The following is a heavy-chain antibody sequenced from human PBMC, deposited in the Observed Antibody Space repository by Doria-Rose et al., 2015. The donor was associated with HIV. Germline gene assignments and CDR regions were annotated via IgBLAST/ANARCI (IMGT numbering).Heavy chain of an antibody. D-gene: IGHD1-1*01. CDR3: ARGLLRGGWNDVDYYYGMDV. CDR1: GGSFSGYY. CDR2: INHSGST. V-gene: IGHV4-34*01. Sequence: QVQLQQWDAGLVKPSETLSLTCAVFGGSFSGYYWSWIRQPPRNGLEWIGAINHSGSTNYKTSLKIRVTISLDTSKNLFSLKLSSVTAADTAVYYCARGLLRGGWNDVDYYYGMDVWGQGTTVTVSS. J-gene: IGHJ6*02.